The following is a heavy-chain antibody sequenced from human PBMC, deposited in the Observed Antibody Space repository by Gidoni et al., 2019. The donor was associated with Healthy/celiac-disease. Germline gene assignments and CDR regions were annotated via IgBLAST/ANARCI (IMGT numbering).Heavy chain of an antibody. J-gene: IGHJ4*02. CDR2: ISYDGSNK. CDR3: AKGPGPYDSSGYYFDY. Sequence: GMHWVRQAPGKGLEWVAVISYDGSNKYYADSVKGRFTISRDNSKNTLYLQMNSLRAEDTAVYYCAKGPGPYDSSGYYFDYWGQGTLVTVSS. CDR1: G. D-gene: IGHD3-22*01. V-gene: IGHV3-30*18.